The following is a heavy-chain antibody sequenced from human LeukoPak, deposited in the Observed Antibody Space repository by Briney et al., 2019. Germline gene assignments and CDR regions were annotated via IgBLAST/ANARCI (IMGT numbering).Heavy chain of an antibody. CDR2: IWYDGSNK. CDR3: ARDPPAAAGPYNWFDP. Sequence: GRSLRLSCAASGFTFSSYGMHWVRQAPGKGLEWVAVIWYDGSNKYYADSVKGRFTISRDNSKNTLYLQMNSLRAEDTAVYYCARDPPAAAGPYNWFDPWGQGTLVTVSS. J-gene: IGHJ5*02. V-gene: IGHV3-33*01. CDR1: GFTFSSYG. D-gene: IGHD6-13*01.